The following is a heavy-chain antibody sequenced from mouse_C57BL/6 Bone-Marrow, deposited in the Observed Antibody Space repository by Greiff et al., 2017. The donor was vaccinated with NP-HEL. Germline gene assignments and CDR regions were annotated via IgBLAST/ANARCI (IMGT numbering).Heavy chain of an antibody. CDR2: ISGGGGNT. CDR1: GFTFSSYT. J-gene: IGHJ1*03. CDR3: ATKGVGPEGYFDV. V-gene: IGHV5-9*01. Sequence: DVQLVESGGGLVKPGGSLKLSCAASGFTFSSYTMSWVRQTPEKRLEWVATISGGGGNTYYPDSVKGRFTISRDNAKNTMYLQMSSLRSEDTALYYCATKGVGPEGYFDVWAQGPRSPSPQ.